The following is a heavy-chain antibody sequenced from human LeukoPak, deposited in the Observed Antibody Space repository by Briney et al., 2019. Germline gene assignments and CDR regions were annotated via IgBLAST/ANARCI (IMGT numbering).Heavy chain of an antibody. V-gene: IGHV3-23*01. D-gene: IGHD4-17*01. CDR2: VTGSGSDT. CDR3: AEDRGTVTPTYFDY. CDR1: GFTFSSYA. J-gene: IGHJ4*02. Sequence: GGSLRLSCAASGFTFSSYAMSWVRQAPGKGLEWVSTVTGSGSDTYCADSVRGRLTISRDNSKNTLYLQMNSLRAEDTALYYCAEDRGTVTPTYFDYWGQGTLVTVSS.